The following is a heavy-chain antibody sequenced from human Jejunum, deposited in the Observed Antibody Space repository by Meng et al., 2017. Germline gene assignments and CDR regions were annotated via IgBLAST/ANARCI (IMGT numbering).Heavy chain of an antibody. J-gene: IGHJ5*02. CDR3: VREKGSSGRAGGFDA. CDR2: ISVDALNM. V-gene: IGHV3-30*01. D-gene: IGHD6-19*01. CDR1: GISLTSSV. Sequence: GESLKISCEVSGISLTSSVMHWVRQAPGRGPEWLALISVDALNMEKPDSVRGRCSITRDTSKNTINLQMNNRKKEDAAVYHCVREKGSSGRAGGFDAWGQGTLVTVSS.